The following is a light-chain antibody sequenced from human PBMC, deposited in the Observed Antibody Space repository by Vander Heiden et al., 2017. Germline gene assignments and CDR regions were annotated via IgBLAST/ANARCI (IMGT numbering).Light chain of an antibody. J-gene: IGLJ2*01. CDR3: QAWDSITNVG. CDR1: HLGNKY. V-gene: IGLV3-1*01. CDR2: EDS. Sequence: SYDLTQPPSVSVSPGQTASISCPGEHLGNKYVSWYQQKPGQPPVVVSKEDSKRPSGIPGRFAGSNSGTAASLTISGTQAMDDAYYCCQAWDSITNVGFGGGTKLTVL.